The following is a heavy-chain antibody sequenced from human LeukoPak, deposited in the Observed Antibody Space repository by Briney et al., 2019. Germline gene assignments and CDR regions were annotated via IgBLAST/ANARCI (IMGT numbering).Heavy chain of an antibody. CDR2: INPNSGGT. Sequence: ASVKVSCKASGYTFTGYYMHWVRQAPGQGLEWMGWINPNSGGTNYAQKFQGRVTMTRDTSISTAYMELSRLRSDDTAVYYCARGSSRTHYYYYYMDVWDKGTTVTVS. J-gene: IGHJ6*03. CDR3: ARGSSRTHYYYYYMDV. V-gene: IGHV1-2*02. CDR1: GYTFTGYY. D-gene: IGHD6-13*01.